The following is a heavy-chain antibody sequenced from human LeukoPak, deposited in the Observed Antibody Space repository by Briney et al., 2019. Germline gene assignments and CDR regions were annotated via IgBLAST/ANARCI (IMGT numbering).Heavy chain of an antibody. CDR3: ARISVTSYYFDY. D-gene: IGHD3-16*02. Sequence: GGSLRLSCAASGFTFSDYYMTWVRQAPGKGREWVANIKLDGSEKYYVDSVKGRFTISRDNAKNSLYLQMNSLRAEDTAVYYCARISVTSYYFDYWGQGTLVTVSS. V-gene: IGHV3-7*01. CDR2: IKLDGSEK. J-gene: IGHJ4*02. CDR1: GFTFSDYY.